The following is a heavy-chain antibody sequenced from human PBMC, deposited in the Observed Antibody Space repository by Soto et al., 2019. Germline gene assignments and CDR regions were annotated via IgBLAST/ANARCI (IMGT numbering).Heavy chain of an antibody. V-gene: IGHV1-69*13. CDR1: GGTFSSYA. D-gene: IGHD3-22*01. Sequence: ASVKVSCKASGGTFSSYAISWVRQAPGQGLEWMGGIIPIFGTANYAQKFQGRVTITADESTSTAYMELSSLRSEDTAVYYCARVPYYYDSSGPYYFDYWGQGTLVTVSS. CDR3: ARVPYYYDSSGPYYFDY. CDR2: IIPIFGTA. J-gene: IGHJ4*02.